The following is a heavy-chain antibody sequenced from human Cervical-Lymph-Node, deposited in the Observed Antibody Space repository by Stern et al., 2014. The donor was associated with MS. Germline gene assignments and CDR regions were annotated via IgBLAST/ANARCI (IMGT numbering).Heavy chain of an antibody. Sequence: VQLVESGAEVKKPGASVKVYCKASGYTFSSYGMNWVRQAPGQRLEWMGWINAGNGKTKNSPKFQGRVTITRDTSANTAYMELTSLTSEDTAVYYCARGGYFDSSGYLSYWGQGTLVTVSS. V-gene: IGHV1-3*01. CDR3: ARGGYFDSSGYLSY. J-gene: IGHJ4*02. D-gene: IGHD3-22*01. CDR2: INAGNGKT. CDR1: GYTFSSYG.